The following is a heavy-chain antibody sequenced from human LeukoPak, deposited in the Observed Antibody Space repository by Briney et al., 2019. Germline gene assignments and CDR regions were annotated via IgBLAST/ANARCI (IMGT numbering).Heavy chain of an antibody. J-gene: IGHJ4*02. CDR2: IIPIFGTA. D-gene: IGHD3-22*01. Sequence: SVKVSCKASGGTFSSYAISWVRQAPGQGLEWMGGIIPIFGTANYAQKFQGRVTITTDESTSTAYMELSSLRSEDTAVYYCARGVLGYDSSGFDYWGQGTLVTVSS. CDR1: GGTFSSYA. V-gene: IGHV1-69*05. CDR3: ARGVLGYDSSGFDY.